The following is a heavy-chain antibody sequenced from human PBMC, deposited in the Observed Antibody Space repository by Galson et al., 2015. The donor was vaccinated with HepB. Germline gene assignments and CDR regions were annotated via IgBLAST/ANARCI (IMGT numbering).Heavy chain of an antibody. CDR3: TRPGYGSSWFLDYSHGMDI. CDR2: IRNRANNYAT. J-gene: IGHJ6*02. Sequence: SLRLSCAASGITFSGSGIHWVRLASGKGLEWVGRIRNRANNYATAYAASVRGSFTVSRDDSRNTAYLQMNSLKTEDTAGYYCTRPGYGSSWFLDYSHGMDIGGQGNTVIVS. V-gene: IGHV3-73*01. CDR1: GITFSGSG. D-gene: IGHD6-13*01.